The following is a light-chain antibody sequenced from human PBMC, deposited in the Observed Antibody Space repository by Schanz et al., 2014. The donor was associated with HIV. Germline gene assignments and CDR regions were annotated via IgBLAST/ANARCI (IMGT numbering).Light chain of an antibody. V-gene: IGKV1-27*01. CDR1: QGISNY. Sequence: DIQMTQSPSTLSASVGDRVTITCRASQGISNYLAWYQQKPGKVPKLLIYAASTLQSGVPSRFSGSGSGTEFTLTISSLQPDDFATYYCQQYNDYWTFGQGTKVEIK. CDR3: QQYNDYWT. J-gene: IGKJ1*01. CDR2: AAS.